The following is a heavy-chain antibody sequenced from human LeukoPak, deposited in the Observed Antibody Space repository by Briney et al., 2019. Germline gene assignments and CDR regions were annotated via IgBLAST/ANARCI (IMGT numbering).Heavy chain of an antibody. Sequence: GGSLRLSCAASGFTFSSYAMHWVRQAPGKGLEWVTFIRNDGTNKYYADSVKGRFTISRDNSKNTLYLQMNSLRTEDTAVYYCAKKWSGDYGSRGVNDAFDIWGQGTMVTVSS. D-gene: IGHD3-22*01. CDR2: IRNDGTNK. J-gene: IGHJ3*02. CDR3: AKKWSGDYGSRGVNDAFDI. CDR1: GFTFSSYA. V-gene: IGHV3-30*02.